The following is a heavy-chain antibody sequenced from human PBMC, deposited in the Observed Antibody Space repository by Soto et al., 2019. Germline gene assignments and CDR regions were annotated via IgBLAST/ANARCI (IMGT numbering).Heavy chain of an antibody. Sequence: EVQLLESGGGLVQPGGSLRLSCAASGFTFSSYSMSWVRQAPGKGLEWVSAISGSGGSTYYADSVKGRFTISRDNTKNALYLQMNSLRAEDTAVSYGEKSDRGVIMAVFDYWGQGTLVTVST. CDR1: GFTFSSYS. J-gene: IGHJ4*02. V-gene: IGHV3-23*01. CDR2: ISGSGGST. D-gene: IGHD3-10*01. CDR3: EKSDRGVIMAVFDY.